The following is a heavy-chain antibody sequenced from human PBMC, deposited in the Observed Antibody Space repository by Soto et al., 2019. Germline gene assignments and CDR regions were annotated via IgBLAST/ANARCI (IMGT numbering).Heavy chain of an antibody. J-gene: IGHJ6*02. D-gene: IGHD5-18*01. CDR2: IYSGGST. Sequence: GGSLRLSCAASGFTVSSNYMSWVRQAPGKGLEWVSVIYSGGSTYYADSVKGRFTISIDNSKNTLYLQMNSLRAEDTAVYYCARDNTAMVRDYYYGMDVWGQGTTVTVSS. CDR1: GFTVSSNY. CDR3: ARDNTAMVRDYYYGMDV. V-gene: IGHV3-53*01.